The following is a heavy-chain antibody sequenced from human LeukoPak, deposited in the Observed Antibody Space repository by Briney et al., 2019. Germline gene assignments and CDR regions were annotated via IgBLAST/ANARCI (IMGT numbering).Heavy chain of an antibody. D-gene: IGHD2/OR15-2a*01. CDR3: ASPTTVVPYYYYGMDV. J-gene: IGHJ6*02. Sequence: GASVKVSCKASGYTVTSYDINWVRQATGQGLEWMGWMNPNSGNTGYAQKFQGRVTMTRNTSISTAYMELSSLRSEDTAVYYCASPTTVVPYYYYGMDVWGQGTTVTVSS. CDR1: GYTVTSYD. CDR2: MNPNSGNT. V-gene: IGHV1-8*01.